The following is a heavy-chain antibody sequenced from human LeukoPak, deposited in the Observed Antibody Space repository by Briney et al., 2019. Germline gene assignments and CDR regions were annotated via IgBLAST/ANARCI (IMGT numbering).Heavy chain of an antibody. CDR1: GFTFSSYG. CDR3: AKAPKDRRGLVIIGPYYFDY. J-gene: IGHJ4*02. V-gene: IGHV3-30*02. CDR2: VRYDGSNK. D-gene: IGHD3-9*01. Sequence: GGSLRLSCAASGFTFSSYGMHWVRQAPGKGLEWVAFVRYDGSNKYYADSVKGRFTISRDNSKNTLYLQMNSLRAEDTAVYYCAKAPKDRRGLVIIGPYYFDYWGQGTLVTVSS.